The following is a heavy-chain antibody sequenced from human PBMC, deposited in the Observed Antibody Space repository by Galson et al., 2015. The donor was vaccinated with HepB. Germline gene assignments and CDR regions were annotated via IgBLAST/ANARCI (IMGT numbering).Heavy chain of an antibody. CDR3: ARDKFEYSYGYGVSYFDY. D-gene: IGHD5-18*01. CDR2: IYSGGST. J-gene: IGHJ4*02. CDR1: GFTVSSNY. V-gene: IGHV3-66*01. Sequence: SLRLSCAASGFTVSSNYMSWVRQAPGKELEWVSVIYSGGSTYYADSVKGRFTISRGNSKNTLYLQMNSLRAEDTAVYYCARDKFEYSYGYGVSYFDYRGQGTLVTVSS.